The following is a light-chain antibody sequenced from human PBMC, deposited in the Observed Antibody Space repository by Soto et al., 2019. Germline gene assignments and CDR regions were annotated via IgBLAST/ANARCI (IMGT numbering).Light chain of an antibody. V-gene: IGLV2-14*01. CDR2: EVS. J-gene: IGLJ1*01. Sequence: QSALTQPASMSGSPGQSITISCTGTSSDVGGYNFVSWYQQHPGKAPKVMIFEVSNRPSGVSNRFSGSKSGNTASLTISGLQAEDEADYYCSSYASSSTLVFGTGTKLTVL. CDR3: SSYASSSTLV. CDR1: SSDVGGYNF.